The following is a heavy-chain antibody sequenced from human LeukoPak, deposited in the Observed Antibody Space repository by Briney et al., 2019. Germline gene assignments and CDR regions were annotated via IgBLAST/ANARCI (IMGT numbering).Heavy chain of an antibody. CDR2: INHSGST. CDR3: ARAFPMVRGVRLGYFDY. D-gene: IGHD3-10*01. J-gene: IGHJ4*02. CDR1: GGSFSGYY. V-gene: IGHV4-34*01. Sequence: SETLSLTCAVYGGSFSGYYWSWIRQPPGKGLEWIGEINHSGSTNYNPSLKSRVTISVNTSKNQFSLKLSSVTAADTAVYYCARAFPMVRGVRLGYFDYWGQGTLVTVSS.